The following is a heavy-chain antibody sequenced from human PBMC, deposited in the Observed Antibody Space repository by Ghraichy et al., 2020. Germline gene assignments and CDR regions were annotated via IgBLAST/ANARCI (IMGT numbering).Heavy chain of an antibody. CDR1: GFTFSSYS. V-gene: IGHV3-21*01. CDR3: ASTCSSASCYTRPYDY. D-gene: IGHD2-2*02. CDR2: ISSSSSYI. J-gene: IGHJ4*02. Sequence: LSLTCAASGFTFSSYSMNWVRQAPGKGLEWVSSISSSSSYIYYADSVKGRFTISRDNAKNSLYLQMNSLRAEDTAVYYCASTCSSASCYTRPYDYWGQGTLVTVSS.